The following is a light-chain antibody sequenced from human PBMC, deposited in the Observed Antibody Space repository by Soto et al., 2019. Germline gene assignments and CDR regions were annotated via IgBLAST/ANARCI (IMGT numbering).Light chain of an antibody. CDR2: GTS. CDR1: QSVPRSY. Sequence: EIVLTQSPCTLSLSPGERAPLSCRASQSVPRSYLAWYQQKPGQAPRLLIYGTSSRATGIPDRFSGSGSGTDFTLTISRLEPEDFAVYYCQQYGDSLSITFGQGTRLEIK. J-gene: IGKJ5*01. CDR3: QQYGDSLSIT. V-gene: IGKV3-20*01.